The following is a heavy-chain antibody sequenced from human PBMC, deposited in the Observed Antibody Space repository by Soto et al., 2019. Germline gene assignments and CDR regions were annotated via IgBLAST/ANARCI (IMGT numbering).Heavy chain of an antibody. D-gene: IGHD2-15*01. V-gene: IGHV1-69*13. Sequence: SVKVSCKASGGIFSSYAISWVRQAPGQGLEWMGGIIPIFGTANYAQKFQGRVTITADESTSTAYMELSSLRSEDTAVYYCARDGRGSHPLYYGMDVWGQGTTVTVSS. J-gene: IGHJ6*02. CDR1: GGIFSSYA. CDR3: ARDGRGSHPLYYGMDV. CDR2: IIPIFGTA.